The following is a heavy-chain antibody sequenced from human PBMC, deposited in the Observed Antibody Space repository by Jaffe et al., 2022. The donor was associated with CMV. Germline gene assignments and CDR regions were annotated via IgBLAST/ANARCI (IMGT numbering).Heavy chain of an antibody. CDR3: ARHSPAPHIAAAGIDY. CDR2: IYYSGST. D-gene: IGHD6-13*01. CDR1: GGSISSSSYY. V-gene: IGHV4-39*01. Sequence: QLQLQESGPGLVKPSETLSLTCTVSGGSISSSSYYWGWIRQPPGKGLEWIGSIYYSGSTYYNPSLKSRVTISVDTSKNQFSLKLSSVTAADTAVYYCARHSPAPHIAAAGIDYWGQGTLVTVSS. J-gene: IGHJ4*02.